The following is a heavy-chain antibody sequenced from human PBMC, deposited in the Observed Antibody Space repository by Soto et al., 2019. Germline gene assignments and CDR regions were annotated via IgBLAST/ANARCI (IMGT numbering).Heavy chain of an antibody. J-gene: IGHJ5*02. CDR2: INAGNGNT. Sequence: ASVQVSCKASGYTFTSYALHWVLQAPGQRSEWVGWINAGNGNTQYSQKFQGRVTMTRDTSASTAYMELSSMRSEDTALYYCARCRTAARPPLCWFDPWGQGTLVTVSS. V-gene: IGHV1-3*01. CDR1: GYTFTSYA. D-gene: IGHD6-6*01. CDR3: ARCRTAARPPLCWFDP.